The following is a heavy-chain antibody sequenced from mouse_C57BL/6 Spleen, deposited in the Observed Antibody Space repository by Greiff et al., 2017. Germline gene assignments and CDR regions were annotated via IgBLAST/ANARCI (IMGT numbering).Heavy chain of an antibody. J-gene: IGHJ2*01. CDR2: IYPGDGDT. V-gene: IGHV1-82*01. Sequence: QVQLQQSGPELVKPGASVKISCKASGYAFSSSWMNWVKQRPGKGLEWIGRIYPGDGDTNYNGKFKGKATLTADKSSSTAYMQLSSLTFEDSAVYFCARQLGLDYWGQGTTLTVSS. CDR1: GYAFSSSW. D-gene: IGHD3-1*01. CDR3: ARQLGLDY.